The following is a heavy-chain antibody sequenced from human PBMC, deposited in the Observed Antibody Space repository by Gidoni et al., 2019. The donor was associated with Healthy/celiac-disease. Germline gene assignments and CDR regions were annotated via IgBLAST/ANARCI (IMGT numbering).Heavy chain of an antibody. V-gene: IGHV4-34*01. Sequence: QVQLQQWCAGLLKPSETLSLTCAVYGGSFSGYYWGWIRQPPGKGLEWIGEINHSGSTNYNPSLKSRVTISVDTSKNQFSLKLSSVTAADTAVYYCARGEAATSWFDPWGQGTLVTVSS. J-gene: IGHJ5*02. CDR2: INHSGST. CDR1: GGSFSGYY. D-gene: IGHD2-15*01. CDR3: ARGEAATSWFDP.